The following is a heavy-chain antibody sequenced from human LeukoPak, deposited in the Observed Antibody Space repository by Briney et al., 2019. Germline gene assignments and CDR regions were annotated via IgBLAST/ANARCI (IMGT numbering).Heavy chain of an antibody. CDR1: GGSISGYY. D-gene: IGHD3-10*01. V-gene: IGHV4-59*12. Sequence: SEILSLTCTVSGGSISGYYWSWSRQPPGKGVEWIGNLYYMRGAWYKSSLKSRVTTSVDTSRNEFSLKLSSVTAADTAVYYCARDGLLWFGESIPFDYRGQGTLVTVSS. CDR2: LYYMRGA. J-gene: IGHJ4*02. CDR3: ARDGLLWFGESIPFDY.